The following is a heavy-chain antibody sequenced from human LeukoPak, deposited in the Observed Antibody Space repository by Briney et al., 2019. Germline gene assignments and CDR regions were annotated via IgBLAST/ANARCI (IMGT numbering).Heavy chain of an antibody. Sequence: PGGSLRLSCAASGFTFSNSAMSWVRQAPGKGLEWVSTISGSGGGTDYADSVKGRFTISRDNSKSTLFLQMNSLRAEDTAVYYCAKRVLRARPGVFDYWGQGTLVTVSS. D-gene: IGHD3-10*01. J-gene: IGHJ4*02. CDR1: GFTFSNSA. V-gene: IGHV3-23*01. CDR3: AKRVLRARPGVFDY. CDR2: ISGSGGGT.